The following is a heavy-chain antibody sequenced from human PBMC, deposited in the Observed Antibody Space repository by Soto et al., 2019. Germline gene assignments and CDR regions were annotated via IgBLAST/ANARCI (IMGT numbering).Heavy chain of an antibody. V-gene: IGHV3-23*03. Sequence: PGGSLRLSCAASGFTFSSYAMSWVRQAPGKGLEWVSVIYSGGSTYYADSVKGRFTISRDNSKNTLYLQMNSLRAEDTAVYYCAHFDWFIDYWGQGTLVTVSS. D-gene: IGHD3-9*01. CDR1: GFTFSSYA. J-gene: IGHJ4*02. CDR2: IYSGGST. CDR3: AHFDWFIDY.